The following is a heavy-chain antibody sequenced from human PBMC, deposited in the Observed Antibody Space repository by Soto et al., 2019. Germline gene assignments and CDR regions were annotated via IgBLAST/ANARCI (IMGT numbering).Heavy chain of an antibody. CDR2: IIPVLGVA. CDR3: ALGSRWLDP. J-gene: IGHJ5*02. V-gene: IGHV1-69*02. D-gene: IGHD1-26*01. CDR1: GGSFSSYT. Sequence: QVQLVQSGTEVKKPGSSVKVSCRASGGSFSSYTFSWVRQAPGHGLEWMRRIIPVLGVANYAQNFQGRLTITADKSTSTAYTEFTSLTSEETAMSYCALGSRWLDPWGQGILVTVSS.